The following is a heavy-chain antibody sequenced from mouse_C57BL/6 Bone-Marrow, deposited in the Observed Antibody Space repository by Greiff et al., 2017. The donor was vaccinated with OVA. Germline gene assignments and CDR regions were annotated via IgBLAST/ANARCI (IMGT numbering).Heavy chain of an antibody. D-gene: IGHD2-4*01. V-gene: IGHV1-39*01. CDR2: LNPNYGTT. CDR3: ASMGYDSFYYYAMDY. Sequence: VQLQQSGPELVKPGASVKISCKASGYSFTDYNMNWVKQSNGKSLEWIGVLNPNYGTTSYNQKFKGKATLTVDQSSSTAYMQLNSLTSEDSAVYYCASMGYDSFYYYAMDYWGQGTSVPVAS. J-gene: IGHJ4*01. CDR1: GYSFTDYN.